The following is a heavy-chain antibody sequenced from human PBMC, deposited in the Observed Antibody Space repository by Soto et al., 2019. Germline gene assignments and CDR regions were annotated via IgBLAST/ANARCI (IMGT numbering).Heavy chain of an antibody. J-gene: IGHJ3*02. D-gene: IGHD3-3*01. CDR2: IYYSGST. Sequence: QLQLQESGPGLVKPSETLSLTCTVSGGSISSSSYYWGWIRQPPGKGLEWSGSIYYSGSTYYNQSLRVRITITVDKSKIQFSLKLSSVTAPDTAVYYCASPVLIWIGAFAIWGQGTMVTV. V-gene: IGHV4-39*01. CDR3: ASPVLIWIGAFAI. CDR1: GGSISSSSYY.